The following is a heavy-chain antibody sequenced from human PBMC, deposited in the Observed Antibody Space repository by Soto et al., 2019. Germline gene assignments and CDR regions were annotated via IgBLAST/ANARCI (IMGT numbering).Heavy chain of an antibody. CDR2: INPSGGST. CDR3: ARISYYDSSGQNRNAFDI. D-gene: IGHD3-22*01. CDR1: GYTFTSYY. V-gene: IGHV1-46*01. Sequence: GASVKVSCKASGYTFTSYYMHWVRQAPGQGLEWMGIINPSGGSTSYAQKFQGRVTMTRDTSTSTAYMELSSLRSEDTAGYYCARISYYDSSGQNRNAFDIWGQGTMVTVSS. J-gene: IGHJ3*02.